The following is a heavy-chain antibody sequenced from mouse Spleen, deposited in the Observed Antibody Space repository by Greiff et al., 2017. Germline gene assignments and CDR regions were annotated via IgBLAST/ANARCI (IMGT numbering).Heavy chain of an antibody. Sequence: EVKLVESGGGLVKPGGSLKLSCAASGFTFSSYTMSWVRQTPAKGLEWVATISSGGGNTYYPDSVKGRFTISIDNSWNTLYLQKSRQRAEDTAMYYCARLIYYNNDGCTMDYWGQGTSVTGPS. CDR1: GFTFSSYT. D-gene: IGHD2-4*01. J-gene: IGHJ4*01. CDR2: ISSGGGNT. V-gene: IGHV5-9*04. CDR3: ARLIYYNNDGCTMDY.